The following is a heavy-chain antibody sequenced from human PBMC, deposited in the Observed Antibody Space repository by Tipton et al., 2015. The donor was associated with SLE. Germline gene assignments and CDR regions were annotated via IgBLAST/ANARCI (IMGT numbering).Heavy chain of an antibody. J-gene: IGHJ4*02. CDR1: GFTFSSYA. D-gene: IGHD1-26*01. Sequence: SLRLSCAASGFTFSSYAMSWIRQAPGKGLEWVSYISSSSSYTNYADSVKGRFTISRDNSKNTLYLQMNSLRAEDTAVYYCAKGRSVGATYYFDYWGQGTLVTVSS. CDR3: AKGRSVGATYYFDY. CDR2: ISSSSSYT. V-gene: IGHV3-23*01.